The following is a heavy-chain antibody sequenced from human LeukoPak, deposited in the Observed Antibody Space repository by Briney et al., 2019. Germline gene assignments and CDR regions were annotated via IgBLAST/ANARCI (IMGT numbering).Heavy chain of an antibody. CDR2: MSSSSSSNYK. D-gene: IGHD6-13*01. J-gene: IGHJ4*02. CDR3: ARDPIPYSSSWYDLFDY. V-gene: IGHV3-21*01. CDR1: GFSLSAYS. Sequence: PGESLTLSCTASGFSLSAYSMNWVRQAPGKGLEWVSTMSSSSSSNYKYYADSVKGRFTISRDNAKNSLYLQMNSLRAEDTAVYYCARDPIPYSSSWYDLFDYWGQGTLVTVSS.